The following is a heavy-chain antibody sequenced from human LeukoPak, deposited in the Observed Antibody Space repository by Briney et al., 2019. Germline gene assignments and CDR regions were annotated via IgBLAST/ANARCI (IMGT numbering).Heavy chain of an antibody. D-gene: IGHD2-15*01. CDR1: GYSFTSYW. CDR2: IYPGDSDT. Sequence: GESLKISCKGSGYSFTSYWIGWVRQMPGKGLEWMGIIYPGDSDTRYSPSFQGQVTTSADKSISTAYLLWSSLKASDTAMYYCARRYCSGGSCYSSFDPWGQGTLVTVSS. J-gene: IGHJ5*02. V-gene: IGHV5-51*01. CDR3: ARRYCSGGSCYSSFDP.